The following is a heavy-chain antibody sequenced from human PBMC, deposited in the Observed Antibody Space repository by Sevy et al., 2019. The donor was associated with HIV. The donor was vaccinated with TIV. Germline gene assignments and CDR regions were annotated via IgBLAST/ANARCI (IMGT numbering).Heavy chain of an antibody. J-gene: IGHJ4*02. CDR1: GFTFSSYW. CDR3: ARMGHYYDSSGHFDY. CDR2: IKQDGSEK. V-gene: IGHV3-7*01. Sequence: GGSLRLSCAASGFTFSSYWMSWVRQAPGKGLEWVANIKQDGSEKYYVDSVKGRFTISRDNAKNSLYLQINSLRAEDTAVYYCARMGHYYDSSGHFDYWGQGTLVTVSS. D-gene: IGHD3-22*01.